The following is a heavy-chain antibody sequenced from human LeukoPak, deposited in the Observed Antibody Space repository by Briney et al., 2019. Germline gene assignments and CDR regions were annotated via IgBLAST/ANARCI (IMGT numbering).Heavy chain of an antibody. J-gene: IGHJ4*02. V-gene: IGHV4-39*01. D-gene: IGHD3-9*01. Sequence: SETLSLTCTVSGGSISSSSYYWGWIRQPPGKGPEWIGSIYYSGSTYYNPSLKSRVTISVDTSKNQFSLKLSSVTAADTAVYYCARAYYDILTGYYNDRYFDYWGQGTLVTVSS. CDR1: GGSISSSSYY. CDR2: IYYSGST. CDR3: ARAYYDILTGYYNDRYFDY.